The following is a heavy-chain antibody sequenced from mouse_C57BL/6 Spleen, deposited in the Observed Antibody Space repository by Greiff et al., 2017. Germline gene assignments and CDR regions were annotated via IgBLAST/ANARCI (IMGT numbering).Heavy chain of an antibody. V-gene: IGHV1-52*01. CDR1: GYTFTSYW. CDR3: ARDRGGPFDY. J-gene: IGHJ2*01. D-gene: IGHD2-14*01. CDR2: IDPSDSET. Sequence: QVQLKQPGAELVRPGSSVKLSCKASGYTFTSYWMHWVKQRPIQGLEWIGNIDPSDSETHYNQKFKDKATLTVDKSSSTAYMQLSSLTSEDSAVXYCARDRGGPFDYWGQGTTLTVSS.